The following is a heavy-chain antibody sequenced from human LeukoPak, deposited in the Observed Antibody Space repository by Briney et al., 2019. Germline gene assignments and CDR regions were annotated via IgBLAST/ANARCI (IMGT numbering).Heavy chain of an antibody. CDR3: AGGKKRWLQTNWGLNYFDY. CDR2: INTNTGNP. CDR1: GYTFTSYA. Sequence: ASVKVSCKASGYTFTSYAMNWVRQAPGQGLEWMGWINTNTGNPTYAQGFTGRFVFSLDTSVSTAYLQISSLKAEDTAVYYCAGGKKRWLQTNWGLNYFDYWGQGTLVTVSS. V-gene: IGHV7-4-1*02. J-gene: IGHJ4*02. D-gene: IGHD5-24*01.